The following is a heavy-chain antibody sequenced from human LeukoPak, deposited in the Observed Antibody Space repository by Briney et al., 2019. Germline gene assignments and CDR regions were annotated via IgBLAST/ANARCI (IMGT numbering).Heavy chain of an antibody. Sequence: PSETLSLTCTASGGSIDRYYWSWIRQPPGKGLEWIGYIYQSGTTYYSPSLKSRVTISVDRSKNQFSLNLNSLTAADTAVYYCARRDDNAGYFDYWGQGTLVTVSS. J-gene: IGHJ4*02. CDR1: GGSIDRYY. D-gene: IGHD1-1*01. V-gene: IGHV4-59*12. CDR2: IYQSGTT. CDR3: ARRDDNAGYFDY.